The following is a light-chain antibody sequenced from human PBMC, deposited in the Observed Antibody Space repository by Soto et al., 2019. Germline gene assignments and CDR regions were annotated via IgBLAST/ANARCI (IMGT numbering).Light chain of an antibody. J-gene: IGKJ1*01. Sequence: EIVMTQSPTTLSVSPGERATLSCRASQSVSSYLAWYQQKPGQAPRLLIYGASSRATGIPDRFSGSGSGTDFTLTISRLEPEDFAVYYCQQYGSSPRTFGQGTIVDIK. CDR3: QQYGSSPRT. CDR2: GAS. CDR1: QSVSSY. V-gene: IGKV3-20*01.